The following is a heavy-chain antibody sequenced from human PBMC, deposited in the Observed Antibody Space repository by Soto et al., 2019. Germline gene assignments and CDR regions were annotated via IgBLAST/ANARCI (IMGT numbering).Heavy chain of an antibody. CDR3: ARHTGCSSTSCYGVDP. CDR2: IYYSGST. CDR1: GGSISSSSYY. V-gene: IGHV4-39*01. Sequence: QLQLQESGPGLVKPSETLSLTCTVSGGSISSSSYYWGWIRQPPGKGLEWIGSIYYSGSTYYNPSLKSRVTISVDTSKNQFSLKLSSVTAADTAVYYCARHTGCSSTSCYGVDPWGQGTLVTVSS. D-gene: IGHD2-2*01. J-gene: IGHJ5*02.